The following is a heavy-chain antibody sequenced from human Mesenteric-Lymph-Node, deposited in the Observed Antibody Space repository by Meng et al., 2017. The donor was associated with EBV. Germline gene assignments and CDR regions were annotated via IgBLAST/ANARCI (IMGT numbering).Heavy chain of an antibody. CDR1: GDSFRGYF. Sequence: QVQFQHVGAGLLKPSETLSLTCAVYGDSFRGYFWRWIRQPLGKGLEWIGEINHSGGTNYNPSLESRVTISVDASKNQFSLKLRSVTAADTAVYYCARGGGVLTPLDYWGQGGLVTVSS. V-gene: IGHV4-34*02. J-gene: IGHJ4*02. CDR3: ARGGGVLTPLDY. CDR2: INHSGGT. D-gene: IGHD4-23*01.